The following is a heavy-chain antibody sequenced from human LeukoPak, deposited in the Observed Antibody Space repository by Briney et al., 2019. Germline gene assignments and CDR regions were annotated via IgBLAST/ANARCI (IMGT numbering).Heavy chain of an antibody. V-gene: IGHV3-9*03. J-gene: IGHJ4*02. CDR2: ISWNSGSI. CDR3: AKGRWLSSHFDY. D-gene: IGHD6-19*01. Sequence: GRSLRLSCAASGFTFDDYVMHWVRQAPGKGLEWVSGISWNSGSIGYADSVKGRFTISRDNAKSSLYLQMNSLRAEDMALYYCAKGRWLSSHFDYWGQGTLVTVSS. CDR1: GFTFDDYV.